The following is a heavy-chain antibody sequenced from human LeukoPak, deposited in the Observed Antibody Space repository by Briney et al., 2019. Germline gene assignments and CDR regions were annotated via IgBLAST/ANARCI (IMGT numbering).Heavy chain of an antibody. Sequence: SETLSLTCTVSGGSISSSSYYWGWIRQPPGKGLEWIGSIYYSGSTYYNPSLKSRVTISVDTSRNQFSLKLSSVTAADTAVYYCARVEKEGIQLWFHTTPDAFDIWGQGTMVTVSS. CDR3: ARVEKEGIQLWFHTTPDAFDI. J-gene: IGHJ3*02. CDR2: IYYSGST. CDR1: GGSISSSSYY. V-gene: IGHV4-39*07. D-gene: IGHD5-18*01.